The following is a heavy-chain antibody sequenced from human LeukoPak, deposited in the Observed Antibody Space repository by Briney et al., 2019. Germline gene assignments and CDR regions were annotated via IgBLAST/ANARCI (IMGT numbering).Heavy chain of an antibody. CDR1: GGSISSSSYY. V-gene: IGHV4-39*07. D-gene: IGHD3-10*01. CDR3: ARTEREFYVPNWFDP. CDR2: IYYSGST. J-gene: IGHJ5*02. Sequence: SETLSLTCTVSGGSISSSSYYWGWIRQPPGKGLEWIGSIYYSGSTYYNPSLKSRVTISVDTSKNQFSLKLSSVTAADTAVYYCARTEREFYVPNWFDPWGQGTLVTVSS.